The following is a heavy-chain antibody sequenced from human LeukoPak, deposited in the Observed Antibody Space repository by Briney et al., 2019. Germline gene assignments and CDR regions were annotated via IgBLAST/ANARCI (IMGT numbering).Heavy chain of an antibody. CDR1: GFTFSSYG. V-gene: IGHV3-30*18. CDR2: ISYDGSNK. D-gene: IGHD3-22*01. CDR3: AKDLYYYDSSGYYPDAFDI. J-gene: IGHJ3*02. Sequence: QPGRSLRLSCAASGFTFSSYGMHWVRQAPGKGLEWVAVISYDGSNKYYADSVKGRFTISRDNSKNTLYLQMNSLRAEDTAVYYCAKDLYYYDSSGYYPDAFDIWGQGTMVTVSS.